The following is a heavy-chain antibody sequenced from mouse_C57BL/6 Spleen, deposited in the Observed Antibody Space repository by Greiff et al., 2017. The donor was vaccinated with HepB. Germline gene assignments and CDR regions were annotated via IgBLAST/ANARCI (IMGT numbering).Heavy chain of an antibody. CDR3: ARSGIYYGSKDYYAMDY. Sequence: VQLQQSGAELVKPGASVKMSCKASGYTFTSYWITWVKQRPGQGLEWIGDIYPGSGSTNYNEKFKIKATLTVDTSSSTAYMQLSSLKSEDSAVYYCARSGIYYGSKDYYAMDYWGQGTSVTVSS. V-gene: IGHV1-55*01. D-gene: IGHD1-1*01. J-gene: IGHJ4*01. CDR1: GYTFTSYW. CDR2: IYPGSGST.